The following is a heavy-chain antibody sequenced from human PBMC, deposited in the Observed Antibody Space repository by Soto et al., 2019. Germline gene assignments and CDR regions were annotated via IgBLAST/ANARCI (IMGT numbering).Heavy chain of an antibody. J-gene: IGHJ6*03. V-gene: IGHV3-33*01. CDR3: AGDRRGDYVPGCMDV. CDR2: IWYDGSNK. CDR1: GFTFSSYG. D-gene: IGHD4-17*01. Sequence: PGGSLRLSCAASGFTFSSYGMHWVRQAPGKGLEWVAVIWYDGSNKYYADSVKGRFTISRDNSKNTLYLQMNSLRAEDTAVYYCAGDRRGDYVPGCMDVWGKGTTVTVSS.